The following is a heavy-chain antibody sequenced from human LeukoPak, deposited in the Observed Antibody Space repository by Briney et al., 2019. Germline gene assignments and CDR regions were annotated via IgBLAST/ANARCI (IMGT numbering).Heavy chain of an antibody. CDR1: GGSISSYY. J-gene: IGHJ4*02. Sequence: PSETLSLTCTVSGGSISSYYWSWIRQPPGKGLEWIGYIYYSGSTNYNPSLKSRVTISVDTSKNQFSLKLSSVTAADTAVYYCARARGEIDYWGQGTLVTVSS. D-gene: IGHD3-16*01. V-gene: IGHV4-59*01. CDR3: ARARGEIDY. CDR2: IYYSGST.